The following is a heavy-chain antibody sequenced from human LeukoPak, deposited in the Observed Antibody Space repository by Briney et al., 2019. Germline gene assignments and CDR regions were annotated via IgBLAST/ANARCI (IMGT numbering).Heavy chain of an antibody. J-gene: IGHJ4*02. Sequence: GASVQVSCKASGGTFSSYAISWVRQAPGQGLEWMGGIIPIFGTANYAQKFQGRVTITADESTSTAYMELSSLRSEDTAVYYCARGTQQLVRNSPLYWGQGTLVTVSS. D-gene: IGHD6-13*01. CDR1: GGTFSSYA. CDR2: IIPIFGTA. CDR3: ARGTQQLVRNSPLY. V-gene: IGHV1-69*13.